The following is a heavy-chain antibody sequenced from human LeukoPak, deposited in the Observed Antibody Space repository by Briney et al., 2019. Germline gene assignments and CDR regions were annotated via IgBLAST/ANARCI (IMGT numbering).Heavy chain of an antibody. CDR3: ARVSAHNYGSGIYYGFYNWFDP. CDR2: VSSSSSYT. Sequence: PGGSLRLSCAASGFTFSDYCMSWNRQAPGKGLEWVSYVSSSSSYTNYADSVKGRFTISRDNAKNSLYLQMNSLRAEDTAVYYCARVSAHNYGSGIYYGFYNWFDPWGQGTLVTVSS. V-gene: IGHV3-11*06. J-gene: IGHJ5*02. CDR1: GFTFSDYC. D-gene: IGHD3-10*01.